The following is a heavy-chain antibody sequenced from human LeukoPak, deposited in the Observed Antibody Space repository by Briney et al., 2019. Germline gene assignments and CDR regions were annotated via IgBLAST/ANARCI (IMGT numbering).Heavy chain of an antibody. J-gene: IGHJ6*03. CDR1: GFTFSRYS. D-gene: IGHD3-22*01. V-gene: IGHV3-21*01. CDR3: ARRTPTYYYDSSGYYYGGAYYYMDV. CDR2: ISSSSSYI. Sequence: GGSLRLSCAASGFTFSRYSMNWVRQAPGKGLEWVSSISSSSSYIYYADSVKGRFTISRDNANNSLYLQMNSLRAEDTAVYYCARRTPTYYYDSSGYYYGGAYYYMDVWGKGTTVTISS.